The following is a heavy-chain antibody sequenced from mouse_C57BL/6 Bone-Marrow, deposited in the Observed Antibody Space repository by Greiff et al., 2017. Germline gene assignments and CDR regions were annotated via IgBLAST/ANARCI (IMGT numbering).Heavy chain of an antibody. CDR1: GYTFTSYW. Sequence: QVQLQQPGAELVKPGASVKLSCKASGYTFTSYWMHWVKQRPGQGLEWIGMIHPKSGSTNYNEKFKSKATLTVDTSSSTAYMQLSSLTSEDSAVYYCARGGGNYEGFAYWGQGTLVTVSA. D-gene: IGHD2-1*01. CDR2: IHPKSGST. J-gene: IGHJ3*01. V-gene: IGHV1-64*01. CDR3: ARGGGNYEGFAY.